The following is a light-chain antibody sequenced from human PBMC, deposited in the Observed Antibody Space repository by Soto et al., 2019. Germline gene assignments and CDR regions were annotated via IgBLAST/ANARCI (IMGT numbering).Light chain of an antibody. CDR2: GNN. J-gene: IGLJ1*01. Sequence: QSVLTQPPSVSGAPGQRVTISCTGSSSNIGAGYDVHWYQQLPGIAPKLLIYGNNNRPSGVPDRISGSKSGTSASLAITGLQAEDEADYYCQSYGSSLSGYVFGTGTKVTVL. CDR1: SSNIGAGYD. CDR3: QSYGSSLSGYV. V-gene: IGLV1-40*01.